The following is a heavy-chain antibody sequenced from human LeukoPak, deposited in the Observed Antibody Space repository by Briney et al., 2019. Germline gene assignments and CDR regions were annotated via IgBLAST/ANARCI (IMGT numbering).Heavy chain of an antibody. J-gene: IGHJ6*04. CDR2: IYSGGTT. Sequence: GGSLRLSCAVSGFTVSGNYMSWVRQAPGKGLEWVSLIYSGGTTYYADSVKGRFTISRDNSKNTLYLQMNSLRAEDTAVYYCAELGITMIGGVWGKGTTVTISS. V-gene: IGHV3-53*01. CDR3: AELGITMIGGV. D-gene: IGHD3-10*02. CDR1: GFTVSGNY.